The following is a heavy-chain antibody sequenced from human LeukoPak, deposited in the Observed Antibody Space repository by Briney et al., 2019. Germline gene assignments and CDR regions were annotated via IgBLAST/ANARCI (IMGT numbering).Heavy chain of an antibody. V-gene: IGHV3-23*01. CDR1: GFTFSSYA. CDR2: ISGSGGST. CDR3: ARDDCSSISCYHNWFDP. D-gene: IGHD2-2*01. J-gene: IGHJ5*02. Sequence: ASLRLSCAASGFTFSSYAMSWVRQAPGKGLEWVSAISGSGGSTYYADSVKGRFTISRDNSKNTLYLQMNSLRAEDTAVYYCARDDCSSISCYHNWFDPWGQGTLVTVSS.